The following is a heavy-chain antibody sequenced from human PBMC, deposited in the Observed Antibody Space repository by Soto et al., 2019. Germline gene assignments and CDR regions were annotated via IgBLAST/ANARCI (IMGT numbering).Heavy chain of an antibody. V-gene: IGHV4-59*01. CDR3: AREGGGYRFAH. CDR1: ASFGTYY. J-gene: IGHJ4*02. Sequence: QVQLQESGPGLVQPSETLSLTCVGASFGTYYWSWIRQPPGKGLEWLGYIFSSEHFKYNPSLKSRLTISGAPSKSHVSLRLTSVTAAATAVYYCAREGGGYRFAHWGQGTLVTVSS. D-gene: IGHD3-16*02. CDR2: IFSSEHF.